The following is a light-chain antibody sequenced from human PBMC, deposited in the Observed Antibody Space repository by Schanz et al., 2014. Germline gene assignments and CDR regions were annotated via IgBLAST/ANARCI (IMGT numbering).Light chain of an antibody. J-gene: IGLJ2*01. CDR2: DVS. CDR3: CSYAGSTTLV. V-gene: IGLV2-14*01. Sequence: QSALTQPASVSGSPGQSITISCTGTSSDVGGYNYVSWYQQHPGKAPKVMIYDVSNRPSGISIRFSGSKSGNTASLTISGLQAEDEADYYCCSYAGSTTLVFGGGTKLTVL. CDR1: SSDVGGYNY.